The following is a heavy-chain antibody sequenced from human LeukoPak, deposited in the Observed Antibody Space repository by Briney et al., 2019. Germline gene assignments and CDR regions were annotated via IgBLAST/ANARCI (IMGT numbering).Heavy chain of an antibody. CDR3: ATPNSYSSSSALDY. V-gene: IGHV4-34*01. CDR1: GGSLSGYY. CDR2: INHSGST. D-gene: IGHD6-6*01. J-gene: IGHJ4*02. Sequence: SETLSLTCAVYGGSLSGYYWSWIRQPPGEGLEWIGEINHSGSTNYNPSLKSRVTISVDTSKNQFSLKLNSVTAADTAVYYCATPNSYSSSSALDYWGQGTLVTVSS.